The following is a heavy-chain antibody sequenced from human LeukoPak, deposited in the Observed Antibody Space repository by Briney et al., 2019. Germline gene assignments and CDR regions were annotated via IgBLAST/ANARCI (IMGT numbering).Heavy chain of an antibody. V-gene: IGHV4-59*08. CDR3: ARQSGYDYVWGSFKPTWFDP. J-gene: IGHJ5*02. Sequence: SETLSLTCTVSGGSISSYYWSWIRQPPGKGLAWIGYIYYSGSTNYNPSLKSRVTISVDTSKNQFSLKLSSVTAADTAVYYCARQSGYDYVWGSFKPTWFDPWGQGTLVTVSS. D-gene: IGHD3-16*01. CDR2: IYYSGST. CDR1: GGSISSYY.